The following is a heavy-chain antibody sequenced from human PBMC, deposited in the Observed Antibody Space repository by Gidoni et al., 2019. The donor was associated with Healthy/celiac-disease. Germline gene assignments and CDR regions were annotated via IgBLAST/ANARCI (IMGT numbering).Heavy chain of an antibody. J-gene: IGHJ6*03. V-gene: IGHV3-11*06. CDR2: ISSSSSYT. CDR1: GFTFSDYY. D-gene: IGHD2-21*02. Sequence: QVQLVESGGGLVKPGGSLRLSCAASGFTFSDYYMSWIRQAPGKGLEWVSYISSSSSYTNYADSVKVRFTISRDNAKNSLYLQMNSLRAEDTAVYYCARVLASEDRLSTAHYYYYMDVWGKGTTVTVSS. CDR3: ARVLASEDRLSTAHYYYYMDV.